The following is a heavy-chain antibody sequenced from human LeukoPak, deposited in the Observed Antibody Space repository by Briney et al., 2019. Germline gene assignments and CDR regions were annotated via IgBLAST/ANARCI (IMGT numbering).Heavy chain of an antibody. CDR2: LYDSGST. D-gene: IGHD5-24*01. Sequence: SETLSLTCTVSGGSISSNSWSWIRQPPGKGLEWIGYLYDSGSTRYSPSLKRPVTISEDTPKNQFSLKLTSVTAADTAVYYCVRGGWLPTSGFDYWGQGTLVTVSS. CDR1: GGSISSNS. CDR3: VRGGWLPTSGFDY. V-gene: IGHV4-59*01. J-gene: IGHJ4*02.